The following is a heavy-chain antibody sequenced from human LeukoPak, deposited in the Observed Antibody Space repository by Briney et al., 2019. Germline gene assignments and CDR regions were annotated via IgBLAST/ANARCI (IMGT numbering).Heavy chain of an antibody. J-gene: IGHJ3*02. CDR3: AREAFFFGEQQQDAFDI. CDR1: GGSISSGSYY. Sequence: PSETLSLTCTVSGGSISSGSYYWSWIRQPAGKGLEWIGRIYTSGSTNYNPSLKSRVTISVDTSKNQFSLKLSSVTAADTAVYYCAREAFFFGEQQQDAFDIWGQGTMVTVSS. CDR2: IYTSGST. V-gene: IGHV4-61*02. D-gene: IGHD6-13*01.